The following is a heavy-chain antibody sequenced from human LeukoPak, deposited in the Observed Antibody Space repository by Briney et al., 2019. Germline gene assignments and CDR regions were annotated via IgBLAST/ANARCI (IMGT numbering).Heavy chain of an antibody. D-gene: IGHD3-10*01. CDR2: ISGSGGRT. CDR1: GFTFSNYA. J-gene: IGHJ4*02. CDR3: AKEYYYGSGTYYNVDY. Sequence: GGSLRLSCAASGFTFSNYAMSWVRQAPGKGLEWVSAISGSGGRTYYADSVKGRFTLSRDNSRNTLYLQMNSLRAEDTAVYYCAKEYYYGSGTYYNVDYWGQGTLVTVSS. V-gene: IGHV3-23*01.